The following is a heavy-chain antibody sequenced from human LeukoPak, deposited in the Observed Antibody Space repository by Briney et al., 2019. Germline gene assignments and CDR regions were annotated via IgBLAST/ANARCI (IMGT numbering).Heavy chain of an antibody. CDR3: ARDLGSGGSYGLGAFDI. CDR1: GFTVSSNY. D-gene: IGHD1-26*01. CDR2: IYSGGST. V-gene: IGHV3-53*01. J-gene: IGHJ3*02. Sequence: PGGSLRLSCAASGFTVSSNYMSWVRQAPGKGLEWVSVIYSGGSTYYADSVEGRFTISRDNSKNTLYLQMNSLRAEDTAVYYCARDLGSGGSYGLGAFDIWGQGTMVTVSS.